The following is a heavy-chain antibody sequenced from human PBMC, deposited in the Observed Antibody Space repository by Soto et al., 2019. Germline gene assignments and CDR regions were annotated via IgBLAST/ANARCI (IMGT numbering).Heavy chain of an antibody. J-gene: IGHJ4*02. V-gene: IGHV3-53*04. CDR3: ARGYWGLDS. D-gene: IGHD7-27*01. CDR2: IYNDGST. Sequence: EVQLVESGGGLVQPGGSLRLSCAASGFTVSSNYMSWVRQAPGKGLEWVSVIYNDGSTYYADSVKGRFTISRHNSKNPLYLQMNSLRAEDTAVYYCARGYWGLDSWGQGTLVTVSS. CDR1: GFTVSSNY.